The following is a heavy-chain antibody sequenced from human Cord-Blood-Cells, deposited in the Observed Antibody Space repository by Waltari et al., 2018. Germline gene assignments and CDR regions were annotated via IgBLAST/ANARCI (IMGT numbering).Heavy chain of an antibody. J-gene: IGHJ4*02. CDR3: ASYYGSGSYWDY. CDR2: INHRRST. CDR1: GGSFSGYY. D-gene: IGHD3-10*01. Sequence: QVQLQQWGAGLLKPSETLSLTCAVYGGSFSGYYWSWIRQPPGKGLEWIGEINHRRSTNYNPSLKSRVTISVDTSKNQFSLKLSSVTAADTAVYYCASYYGSGSYWDYWGQGTLVTVSS. V-gene: IGHV4-34*01.